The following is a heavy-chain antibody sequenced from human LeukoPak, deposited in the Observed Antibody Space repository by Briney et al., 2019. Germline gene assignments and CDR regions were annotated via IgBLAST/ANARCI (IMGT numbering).Heavy chain of an antibody. J-gene: IGHJ4*02. V-gene: IGHV1-18*01. CDR2: ISAYNGNT. CDR3: ARDNRYYFDY. Sequence: APVKVSCKASGGTFRRYAISWVRQAPGQVLEWMGWISAYNGNTNYAQKLQGRVTMTTDTSTSTAYMELRSLRSDDTAVYYCARDNRYYFDYWGQGTLVTVSS. CDR1: GGTFRRYA.